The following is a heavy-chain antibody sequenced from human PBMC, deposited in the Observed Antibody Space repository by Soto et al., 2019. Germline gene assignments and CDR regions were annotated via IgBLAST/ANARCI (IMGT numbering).Heavy chain of an antibody. CDR3: AKVSTGEMATVFQAFDI. D-gene: IGHD4-4*01. V-gene: IGHV3-23*01. Sequence: ELQLLESGGGLVQPGGSLRLSCVASEFTFSSYAMSWVRQAPGKGLEWVSAISGSGGSTYYADSVKGRFAVSRDNSKSTLYLQMNSLRDEDTAVYYCAKVSTGEMATVFQAFDIWGQGTMVTVSS. J-gene: IGHJ3*02. CDR1: EFTFSSYA. CDR2: ISGSGGST.